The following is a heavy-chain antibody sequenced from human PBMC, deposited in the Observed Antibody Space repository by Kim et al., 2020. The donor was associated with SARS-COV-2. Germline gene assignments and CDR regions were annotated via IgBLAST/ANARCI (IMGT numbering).Heavy chain of an antibody. Sequence: GGSLRLSCAASGFTFSDHYMDWVRQAPGKGLEWVGRIRDKASGYTTEYAASVQGRFTVSRDDSRNSLYLQMNSLQTEDTAVYYCARGYYDRRGQSHTFDFWGQGTLVTVSS. CDR1: GFTFSDHY. D-gene: IGHD3-22*01. CDR2: IRDKASGYTT. V-gene: IGHV3-72*01. J-gene: IGHJ4*02. CDR3: ARGYYDRRGQSHTFDF.